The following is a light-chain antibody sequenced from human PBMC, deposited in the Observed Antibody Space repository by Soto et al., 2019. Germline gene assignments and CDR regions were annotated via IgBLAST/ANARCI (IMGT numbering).Light chain of an antibody. V-gene: IGLV2-8*01. CDR1: SSDIGAYNF. CDR2: EVY. Sequence: QSALTQPPSASGSPGQSVTISCTGTSSDIGAYNFVSWYQHHPGKAPKVIIYEVYKRPSGVPYRFSGSHSGNTASLTISGLQDEDEDDSDCSANAGSNSPFVFGSGTKLTVL. CDR3: SANAGSNSPFV. J-gene: IGLJ1*01.